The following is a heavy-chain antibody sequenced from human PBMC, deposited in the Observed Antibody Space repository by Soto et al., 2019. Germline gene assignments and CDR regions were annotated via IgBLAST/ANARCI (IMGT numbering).Heavy chain of an antibody. CDR1: GGSISSGGYY. Sequence: QVQLQESGPGLVKPSQTLSLTCTVSGGSISSGGYYCSWIRQHPGKGLERIGYIYYSGSTYYNPSIESRLTLSLDTSKNQFSLKLSSVTAADTAVYYCARDGSGYASFDYWGKGPLVTVSS. J-gene: IGHJ4*02. D-gene: IGHD5-12*01. V-gene: IGHV4-31*03. CDR3: ARDGSGYASFDY. CDR2: IYYSGST.